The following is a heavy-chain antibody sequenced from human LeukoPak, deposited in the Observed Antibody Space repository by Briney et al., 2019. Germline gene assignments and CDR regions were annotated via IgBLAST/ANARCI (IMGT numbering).Heavy chain of an antibody. CDR2: MSGSGDYT. Sequence: GGSLRLSCAASGFAFRTYAMNWVRQAPGKGLEWVSAMSGSGDYTYYADSVRGRFTISRDNSKNTLYLQMNSLRAEDTAVYYCARERVPAAKSPYYYGMDVWGQGTTVTVSS. CDR1: GFAFRTYA. CDR3: ARERVPAAKSPYYYGMDV. V-gene: IGHV3-23*01. J-gene: IGHJ6*02. D-gene: IGHD2-2*01.